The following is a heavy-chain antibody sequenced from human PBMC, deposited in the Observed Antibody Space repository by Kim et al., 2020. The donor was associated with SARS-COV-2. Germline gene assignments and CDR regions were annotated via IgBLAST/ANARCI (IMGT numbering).Heavy chain of an antibody. CDR1: GYTFSGYY. V-gene: IGHV1-2*05. J-gene: IGHJ4*02. CDR2: INLNNGDT. Sequence: ASVKVSCKASGYTFSGYYVHWVRQAPGQGLEWMGRINLNNGDTIFAQKFQGRVTLTRDTSISTAYMELNNLKSDDTVVYYCARGSEXXXXWXXXWGQGTLXTXSS. CDR3: ARGSEXXXXWXXX.